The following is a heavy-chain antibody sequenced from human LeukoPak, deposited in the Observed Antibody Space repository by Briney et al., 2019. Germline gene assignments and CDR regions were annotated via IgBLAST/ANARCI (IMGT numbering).Heavy chain of an antibody. CDR2: ISFDGSNQ. V-gene: IGHV3-30*18. CDR1: GFTFRSYG. J-gene: IGHJ4*02. D-gene: IGHD5-24*01. Sequence: PGGSLRLSCAASGFTFRSYGMHWVRQTPGKGLEWVAVISFDGSNQDYADSVKGRFTISRDNSKNTVFLQMNSLRADDTAVYYCAKDLARDGDHYWGQGTLVTVSS. CDR3: AKDLARDGDHY.